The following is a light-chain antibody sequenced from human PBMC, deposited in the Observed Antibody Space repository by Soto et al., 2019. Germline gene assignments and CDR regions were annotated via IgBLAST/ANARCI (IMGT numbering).Light chain of an antibody. Sequence: EIVLTQSPGTLSLSPGERATLSCRASQSVSSSSLAWYQQKPGQAPRLLIYDASSRATGVPDRFSGSGSGTDFTLTISRLEPEDFAVYYCQQYGSSPPLTFGGGTKVESK. V-gene: IGKV3-20*01. CDR3: QQYGSSPPLT. J-gene: IGKJ4*01. CDR2: DAS. CDR1: QSVSSSS.